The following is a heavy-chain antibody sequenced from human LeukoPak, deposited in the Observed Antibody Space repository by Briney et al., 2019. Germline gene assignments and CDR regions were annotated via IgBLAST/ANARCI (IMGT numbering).Heavy chain of an antibody. Sequence: GASVKVSCTASGYRLSSYGISWVRQAPGQGLEWMGWISAYNGNTNSAQKFQGRVAMTTDTSTSSAYMELRSLRSDDTAVYYCARTKSRLGELSLDPDAFDIWGQGTMVTVSS. D-gene: IGHD3-16*02. V-gene: IGHV1-18*01. J-gene: IGHJ3*02. CDR2: ISAYNGNT. CDR3: ARTKSRLGELSLDPDAFDI. CDR1: GYRLSSYG.